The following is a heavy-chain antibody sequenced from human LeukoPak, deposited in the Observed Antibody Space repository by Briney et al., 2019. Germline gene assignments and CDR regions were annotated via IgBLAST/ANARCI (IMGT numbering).Heavy chain of an antibody. CDR3: ATVRFPPVLRYFDWFT. J-gene: IGHJ5*02. D-gene: IGHD3-9*01. Sequence: GASVKVSCKVSGYTLTELSMHWVRQAPGKGLEWMGGFDPEDGETIYAQKFQGRVTMTEDTSTDTAYMELSSLRSEDTAVYYCATVRFPPVLRYFDWFTWGQGTLVTVSS. CDR2: FDPEDGET. V-gene: IGHV1-24*01. CDR1: GYTLTELS.